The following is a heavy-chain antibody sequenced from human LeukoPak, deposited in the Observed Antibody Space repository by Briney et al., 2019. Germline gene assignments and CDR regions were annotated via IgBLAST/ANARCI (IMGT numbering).Heavy chain of an antibody. D-gene: IGHD2-21*01. CDR2: INTHTGNP. V-gene: IGHV7-4-1*02. CDR3: ARDFTYYYYGMDV. Sequence: GASVKVSCKASGYTFTSYAMNWVRQAPGQGLEWMGWINTHTGNPTYAQDFIGRFVFSLDTSVSTAYLQISSLKAEDTAVYYSARDFTYYYYGMDVWGQGTTVTVSS. CDR1: GYTFTSYA. J-gene: IGHJ6*02.